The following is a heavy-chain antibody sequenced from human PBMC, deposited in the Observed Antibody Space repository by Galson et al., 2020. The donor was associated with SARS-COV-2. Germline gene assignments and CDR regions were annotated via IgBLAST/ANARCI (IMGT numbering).Heavy chain of an antibody. Sequence: ASVQVSCKASGYTFSSYAINWVRQATGQGLEWMGWMNPNSGNTGYAQKFQGRVTMTRSTATGTAYMELSGLRREDTAVYYCARRADHYDSSSYEYCGQGTLVTVSA. D-gene: IGHD3-22*01. V-gene: IGHV1-8*01. CDR2: MNPNSGNT. CDR3: ARRADHYDSSSYEY. J-gene: IGHJ4*02. CDR1: GYTFSSYA.